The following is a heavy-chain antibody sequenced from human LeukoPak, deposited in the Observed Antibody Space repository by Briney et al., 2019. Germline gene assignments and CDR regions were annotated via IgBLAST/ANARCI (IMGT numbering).Heavy chain of an antibody. CDR1: GFTFNIYA. D-gene: IGHD3-10*01. CDR2: ISGSGGNT. V-gene: IGHV3-23*01. J-gene: IGHJ4*02. Sequence: PGGSLRLSCAASGFTFNIYAMSWVRQAPGKGLEWVSVISGSGGNTYYADSVKGRFTISRDNAKNTLYLQMSSLRAEDTAVYYCAREDVLLWFGAPDYWGQGTLVTVSS. CDR3: AREDVLLWFGAPDY.